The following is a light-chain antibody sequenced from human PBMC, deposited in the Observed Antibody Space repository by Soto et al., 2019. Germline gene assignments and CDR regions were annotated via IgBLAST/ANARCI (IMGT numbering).Light chain of an antibody. CDR2: WAS. CDR3: QHFYSSPPT. CDR1: QSVLSSSNGRNY. V-gene: IGKV4-1*01. Sequence: DIVMTQSPDSLAVSLGERATLNCKSSQSVLSSSNGRNYLAWYQHKPRQSPRLLIYWASTRESGVPDRFSGSGSGTDFTLTITHLQAEDVAVYYCQHFYSSPPTFGQGTKVEIK. J-gene: IGKJ1*01.